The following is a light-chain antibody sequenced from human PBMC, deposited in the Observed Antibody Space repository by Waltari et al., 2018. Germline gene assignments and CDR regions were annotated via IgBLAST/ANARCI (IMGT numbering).Light chain of an antibody. CDR1: QSISSY. J-gene: IGKJ2*01. V-gene: IGKV3-15*01. CDR3: QQYNNLPQT. CDR2: GAS. Sequence: SCRASQSISSYLAWYQQKPGQAPRLLIYGASTRATGIPARFSGSGSGTDFTLTLSSLQSEDFAVYYCQQYNNLPQTFGQGTKLEI.